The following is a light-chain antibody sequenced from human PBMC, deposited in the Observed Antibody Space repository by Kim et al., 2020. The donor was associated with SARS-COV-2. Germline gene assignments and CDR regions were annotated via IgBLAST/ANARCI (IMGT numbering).Light chain of an antibody. CDR1: QGVIPY. Sequence: SLSPGERATLSCRASQGVIPYLAWYQQKPGPAPRLLIYDASKRATGIPARFSGSGSGTDFTLTISSLEPDDFAVYYCQLRTNWLTSGGGTKVDIK. V-gene: IGKV3-11*01. J-gene: IGKJ4*01. CDR2: DAS. CDR3: QLRTNWLT.